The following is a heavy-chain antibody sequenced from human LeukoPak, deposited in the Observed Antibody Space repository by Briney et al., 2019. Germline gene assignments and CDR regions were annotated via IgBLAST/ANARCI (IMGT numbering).Heavy chain of an antibody. D-gene: IGHD3-10*01. Sequence: SETLSLTCAVYSGSFSGYYWTWFRQPPGKGLEWIGEFNHNWGAKYNPSLKSRVTISVDTSKNHLSLSLNSVTAADTAVYYCAASLWFGICPDYWGQGTLVTVSS. CDR1: SGSFSGYY. CDR3: AASLWFGICPDY. V-gene: IGHV4-34*01. CDR2: FNHNWGA. J-gene: IGHJ4*02.